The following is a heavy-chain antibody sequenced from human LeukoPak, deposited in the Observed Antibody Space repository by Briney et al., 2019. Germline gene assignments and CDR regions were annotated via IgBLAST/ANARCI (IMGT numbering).Heavy chain of an antibody. Sequence: GGSLRLSCAASGFTFSSYAMHWVRQAPGKGLEWVAVISYDGSNKYYADSVKGRFTISRDNSKNTLYLQMNSLRAEDTAVYYCARDAYYYDSSGYYDYWGQGTLVTVSS. D-gene: IGHD3-22*01. CDR3: ARDAYYYDSSGYYDY. V-gene: IGHV3-30-3*01. CDR2: ISYDGSNK. CDR1: GFTFSSYA. J-gene: IGHJ4*02.